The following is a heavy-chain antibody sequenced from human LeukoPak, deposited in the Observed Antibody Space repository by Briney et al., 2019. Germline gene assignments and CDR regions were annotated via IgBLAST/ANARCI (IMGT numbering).Heavy chain of an antibody. CDR1: GGSISSYY. CDR2: IYYSGST. D-gene: IGHD5-12*01. V-gene: IGHV4-59*01. J-gene: IGHJ4*02. CDR3: ARGNDSGYLFFDY. Sequence: PSETLSLTCTVSGGSISSYYWSWIRQPPGKGLEWIGYIYYSGSTNYNPSLKSRVTISVDTSKNQFSLKLSSVTAADTAVYYCARGNDSGYLFFDYWGQGTLVTVSS.